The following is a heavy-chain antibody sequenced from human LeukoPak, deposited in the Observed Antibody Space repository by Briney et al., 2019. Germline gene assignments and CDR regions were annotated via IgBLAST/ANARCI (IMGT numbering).Heavy chain of an antibody. Sequence: ASVKVSCKASGYTFTGYYMHWVRQAPGQGLEWMGWINPNSGGTNYAQKFQGTVTMTRDTSITTVYMSLTRLTSADTAVYYCARGPLINSRGRHAHFDFWGQGTGVTVSS. V-gene: IGHV1-2*02. D-gene: IGHD3-22*01. CDR2: INPNSGGT. J-gene: IGHJ4*02. CDR1: GYTFTGYY. CDR3: ARGPLINSRGRHAHFDF.